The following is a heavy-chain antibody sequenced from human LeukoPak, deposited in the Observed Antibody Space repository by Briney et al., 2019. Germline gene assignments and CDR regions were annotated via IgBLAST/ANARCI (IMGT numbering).Heavy chain of an antibody. CDR1: GYTFFSSD. CDR2: ISTSNGDT. V-gene: IGHV1-18*01. Sequence: ASVKVSCKASGYTFFSSDITWVRQAPGQGLEWIGRISTSNGDTNYAAKLQGRVTMTTDTSTSTVYMELGSLTFDDTAAYFCARDPYHRLGPPLDLWGQGTLVTVSS. CDR3: ARDPYHRLGPPLDL. J-gene: IGHJ5*02. D-gene: IGHD1-14*01.